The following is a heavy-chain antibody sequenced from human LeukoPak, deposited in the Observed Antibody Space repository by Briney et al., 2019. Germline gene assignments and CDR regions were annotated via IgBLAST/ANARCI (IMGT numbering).Heavy chain of an antibody. D-gene: IGHD6-13*01. J-gene: IGHJ4*02. CDR2: ISSSSTTI. CDR3: ARAFGIAGAGTGFDY. CDR1: GGSISSSS. Sequence: ETLSLTCTVSGGSISSSSYYWGWIRQPPGKGLEWVSYISSSSTTIHYADSVKGRFTISRDNAKNSVYLQMNSLRAEDTAVYYCARAFGIAGAGTGFDYWGQGTLVTVSS. V-gene: IGHV3-48*01.